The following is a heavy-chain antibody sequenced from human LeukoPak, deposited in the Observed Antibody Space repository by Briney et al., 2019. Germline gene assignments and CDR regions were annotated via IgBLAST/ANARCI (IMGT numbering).Heavy chain of an antibody. J-gene: IGHJ6*04. CDR3: AELGITMIGGV. V-gene: IGHV3-48*04. Sequence: GGSLRLSCAASGFSLSSYSMNWVRQAPGEGLEWVSYISSLSSTIYYADSVKGRFTISRDNAKNSLYLQMNSLRAEDTAVYYCAELGITMIGGVWGKGTTVTISS. CDR2: ISSLSSTI. D-gene: IGHD3-10*02. CDR1: GFSLSSYS.